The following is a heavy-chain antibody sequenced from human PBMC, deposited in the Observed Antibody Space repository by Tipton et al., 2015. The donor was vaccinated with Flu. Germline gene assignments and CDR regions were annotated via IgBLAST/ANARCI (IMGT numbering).Heavy chain of an antibody. V-gene: IGHV3-74*01. CDR1: GFSFSSDW. CDR3: AGFGQNWNAAY. CDR2: IGNDGSYT. J-gene: IGHJ4*02. D-gene: IGHD1-1*01. Sequence: SLRLSCAASGFSFSSDWMHWVRQAPGEGLVWVSRIGNDGSYTSHADFVKGRFTISRDNAKNTLYLQMNSLRVEDTGVYYCAGFGQNWNAAYWGQGTLVTVSS.